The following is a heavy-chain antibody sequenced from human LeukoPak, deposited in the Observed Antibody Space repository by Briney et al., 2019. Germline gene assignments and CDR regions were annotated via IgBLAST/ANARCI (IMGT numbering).Heavy chain of an antibody. CDR3: ARGRKELVPDY. J-gene: IGHJ4*02. D-gene: IGHD6-13*01. CDR1: GGSFSGYY. CDR2: INHSGST. V-gene: IGHV4-34*01. Sequence: SGTLSLTCAVYGGSFSGYYWSWIRQPPGRGLEWIGEINHSGSTNYNPSLKSRVTISVDTSKNQLSLKLSSVTAADTAVYYCARGRKELVPDYWGQGTLVTVSS.